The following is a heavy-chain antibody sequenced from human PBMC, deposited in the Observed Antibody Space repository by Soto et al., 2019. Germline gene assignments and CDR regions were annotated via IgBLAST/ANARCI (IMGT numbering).Heavy chain of an antibody. CDR1: GYIFVSYG. J-gene: IGHJ6*01. D-gene: IGHD3-16*01. V-gene: IGHV1-18*01. Sequence: QVQLVKSGDEVRKPGSSVKVSCKASGYIFVSYGIAWLRQAPGQGLEWMGWISPYSGNTHYASKVQGRLTMTTDTSTSTAYMYLGSMTSDDTAVFYCAMVDNYVPPTPQDVWGQGTPVTVSS. CDR3: AMVDNYVPPTPQDV. CDR2: ISPYSGNT.